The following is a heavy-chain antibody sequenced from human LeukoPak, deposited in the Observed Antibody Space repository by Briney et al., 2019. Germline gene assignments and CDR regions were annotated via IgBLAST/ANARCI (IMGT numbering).Heavy chain of an antibody. CDR3: AKWDENFYYMDV. D-gene: IGHD1-26*01. CDR2: ISGSGGGT. CDR1: RFTFNRYA. J-gene: IGHJ6*03. Sequence: GGSLRLSCAASRFTFNRYATSWARQAPRKGLEWVSSISGSGGGTFYASSVRGRFTISRDNSKDTVFLQMNGLRAEDTAMYYFAKWDENFYYMDVWGQGTTATVSS. V-gene: IGHV3-23*01.